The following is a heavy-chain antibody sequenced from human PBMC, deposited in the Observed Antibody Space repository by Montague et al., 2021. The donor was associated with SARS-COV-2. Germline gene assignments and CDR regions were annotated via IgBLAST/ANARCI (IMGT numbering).Heavy chain of an antibody. CDR2: IYFSGST. D-gene: IGHD3-22*01. Sequence: SETLSLTCTVSGGSISSYYWSWIRQPPGKGLEWIGYIYFSGSTDCNPALKSRVTTSVDTSKNQFSLRLSSLTAADTAVYYCARHGRFSVIVNTPRGAFDIWGPGTMVTVSS. CDR1: GGSISSYY. V-gene: IGHV4-59*08. CDR3: ARHGRFSVIVNTPRGAFDI. J-gene: IGHJ3*02.